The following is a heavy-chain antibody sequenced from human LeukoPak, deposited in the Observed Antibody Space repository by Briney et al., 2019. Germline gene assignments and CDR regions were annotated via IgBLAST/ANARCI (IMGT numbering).Heavy chain of an antibody. CDR1: GGSISSSSYY. D-gene: IGHD6-13*01. Sequence: PSETLSLTCTVSGGSISSSSYYWGWIRQPPGKGLEWIGSIYYSGSTYYNPSLKSRVTISVDTSKNQFSLKLSSVTAAGTAVYYCARDDPRGIGERNAFDIWGQGTMVTVSS. CDR3: ARDDPRGIGERNAFDI. J-gene: IGHJ3*02. V-gene: IGHV4-39*07. CDR2: IYYSGST.